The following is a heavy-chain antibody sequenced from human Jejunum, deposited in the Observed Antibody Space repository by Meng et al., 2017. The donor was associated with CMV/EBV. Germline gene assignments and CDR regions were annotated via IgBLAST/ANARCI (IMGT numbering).Heavy chain of an antibody. V-gene: IGHV3-15*01. Sequence: WIRQPPGKGLEWVGRIKSKADGGTIDYAAPVKGRFTISRDDSKNTLYLQMNSLKTEDTAVYYCTTGGGWFDPWGQGTLVTVSS. D-gene: IGHD3-16*01. J-gene: IGHJ5*02. CDR2: IKSKADGGTI. CDR3: TTGGGWFDP.